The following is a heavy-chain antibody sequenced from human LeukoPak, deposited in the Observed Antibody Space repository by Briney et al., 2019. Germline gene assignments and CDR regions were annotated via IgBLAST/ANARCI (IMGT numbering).Heavy chain of an antibody. Sequence: SETLSLTCTVSGGSISSYYWSWIRQPPGEGLEWIGYTYYSGSTNYNPSLKSRVTISVDTSKNQFSLKLSSVTAADTAVYYCARGLTTVTTDFDYWGQGTLVTVSS. CDR3: ARGLTTVTTDFDY. CDR2: TYYSGST. J-gene: IGHJ4*02. CDR1: GGSISSYY. D-gene: IGHD4-17*01. V-gene: IGHV4-59*01.